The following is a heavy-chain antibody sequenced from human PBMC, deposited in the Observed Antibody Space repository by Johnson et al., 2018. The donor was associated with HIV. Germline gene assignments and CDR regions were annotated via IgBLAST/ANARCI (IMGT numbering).Heavy chain of an antibody. Sequence: QVQLVESGGGLIQPGGSLRLSCAASGFTVSSNYMSWVRQAPGKGLEWVAVISYDGSNKYYADSVKGRFTISRDNSKNTLYLQMNSLRAADTAVYYCARDWEETAFDIWGQGTMVTVSS. D-gene: IGHD1-26*01. CDR1: GFTVSSNY. V-gene: IGHV3-30-3*01. CDR3: ARDWEETAFDI. J-gene: IGHJ3*02. CDR2: ISYDGSNK.